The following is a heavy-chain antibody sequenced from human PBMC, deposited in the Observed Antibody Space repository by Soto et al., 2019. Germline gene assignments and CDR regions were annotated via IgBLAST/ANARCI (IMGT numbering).Heavy chain of an antibody. CDR2: ISSNSDTI. CDR1: GFTFSNHA. J-gene: IGHJ4*02. V-gene: IGHV3-9*01. Sequence: GGSLRLSCEASGFTFSNHAMSWVRQVPGKGLEWVSGISSNSDTIDYADSVKGRFTISRDNAKNSLFLQMNSLRPEDTALYYCAKDMKWGGMTTIHYFDSWGQGTLVTVSS. D-gene: IGHD4-17*01. CDR3: AKDMKWGGMTTIHYFDS.